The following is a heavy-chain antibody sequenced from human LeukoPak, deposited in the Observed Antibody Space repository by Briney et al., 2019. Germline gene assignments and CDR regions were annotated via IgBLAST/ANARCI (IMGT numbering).Heavy chain of an antibody. Sequence: GGSLRLSCAASGFTLSNYAMNWVRQAPGKGLEWVSSINGSGDKTYYADSVKGRFTVSRDNSKNTLYLQMNSLRAEDTAVYYCAKPARTDYADYWGQGTLVTVSS. CDR1: GFTLSNYA. CDR2: INGSGDKT. J-gene: IGHJ4*02. D-gene: IGHD1-14*01. V-gene: IGHV3-23*01. CDR3: AKPARTDYADY.